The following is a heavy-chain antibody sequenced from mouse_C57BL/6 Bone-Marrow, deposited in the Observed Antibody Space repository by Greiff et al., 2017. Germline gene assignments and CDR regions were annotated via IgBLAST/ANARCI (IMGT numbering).Heavy chain of an antibody. CDR3: ARGYSGFFAY. Sequence: QVQLQQSGAELVRPGTSVKVSCKASGYAFTNYLIEWVKQRPGQGLEWIGVINPGSGGTNYNEKFKGKATLTADKSSSPAYMQLSSLTSEDSAVYVCARGYSGFFAYWGQGTLVTVSA. CDR2: INPGSGGT. V-gene: IGHV1-54*01. CDR1: GYAFTNYL. J-gene: IGHJ3*01. D-gene: IGHD2-3*01.